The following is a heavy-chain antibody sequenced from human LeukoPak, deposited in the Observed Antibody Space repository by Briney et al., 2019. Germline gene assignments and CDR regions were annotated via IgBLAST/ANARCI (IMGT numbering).Heavy chain of an antibody. D-gene: IGHD3-22*01. CDR3: ARDYYDSSGYYSAFDI. CDR2: ISHDGSNE. Sequence: GGPLRLSCAASGFTFSSYAMDGVHQAPGKGLEWVAFISHDGSNEYYADSVKGRFTISSDNSKSTLYLQMNSLRAEDTAVYYCARDYYDSSGYYSAFDIWGQGTMVTVSS. CDR1: GFTFSSYA. J-gene: IGHJ3*02. V-gene: IGHV3-30*04.